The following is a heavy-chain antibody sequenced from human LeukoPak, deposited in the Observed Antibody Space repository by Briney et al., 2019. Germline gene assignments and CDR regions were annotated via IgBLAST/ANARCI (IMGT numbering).Heavy chain of an antibody. J-gene: IGHJ4*02. CDR2: IYYSGST. CDR3: ARGGVAAAGTFDY. Sequence: SETLSLTCTVSGGSISSYYWSWIRQPPGKGLEWIGYIYYSGSTNYNPSLKSQVTISVDTSKNQFPLKLSSVTAADTAVYYCARGGVAAAGTFDYWGQGTLVTVSS. V-gene: IGHV4-59*01. CDR1: GGSISSYY. D-gene: IGHD6-13*01.